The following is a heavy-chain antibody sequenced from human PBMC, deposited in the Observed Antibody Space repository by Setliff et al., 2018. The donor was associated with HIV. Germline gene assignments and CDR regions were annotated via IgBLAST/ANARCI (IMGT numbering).Heavy chain of an antibody. D-gene: IGHD6-13*01. Sequence: ASVKVSCKASGYTFSSNYMHWVRQAPGQGLEWMGLINPTGDITFYPQKFQARVTMTRDTSTSTVYLELRSLRSEDTAVYYCARRGRQQSDAFDIWGQGTMVTVSS. CDR2: INPTGDIT. CDR1: GYTFSSNY. J-gene: IGHJ3*02. V-gene: IGHV1-46*01. CDR3: ARRGRQQSDAFDI.